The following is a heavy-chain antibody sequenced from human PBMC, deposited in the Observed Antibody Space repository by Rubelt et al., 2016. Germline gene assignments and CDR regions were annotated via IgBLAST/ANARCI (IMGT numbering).Heavy chain of an antibody. CDR2: IYYRGST. D-gene: IGHD3-10*01. V-gene: IGHV4-59*06. CDR1: GGSISSYY. J-gene: IGHJ4*02. CDR3: ARGGYYSTIDY. Sequence: QVQLQESGPGLVKPSETLSLTCTVSGGSISSYYWSWIRQHPGKGLEWIGYIYYRGSTYYSPSLESRLTVSVDPSKNQLSLKLRGVPAADTGVYSCARGGYYSTIDYWGQGTLVTVSS.